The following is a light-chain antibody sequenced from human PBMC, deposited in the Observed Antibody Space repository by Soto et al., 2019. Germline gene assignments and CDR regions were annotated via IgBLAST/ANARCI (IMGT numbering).Light chain of an antibody. CDR1: QGISNS. Sequence: DVELTLSPASLSAXVGDXATIXXRASQGISNSLAWCQQKPGRGPKRLIYGASTLKGWAPSRFSRSASGAAFTLTISSLQPEDFAAYYCLQYNIWPFTFGVGTKLDIK. CDR3: LQYNIWPFT. J-gene: IGKJ3*01. V-gene: IGKV1-17*03. CDR2: GAS.